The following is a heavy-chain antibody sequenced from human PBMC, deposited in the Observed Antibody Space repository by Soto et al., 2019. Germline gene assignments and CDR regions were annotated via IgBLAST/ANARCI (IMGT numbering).Heavy chain of an antibody. Sequence: GGSLRLSCTASGLPHSSFAMMWVRQAPGKGLECVAGIYGSGRGIEYADSVKGRFTISRDNTRNTVYLQMTDLRADDTAVYYCAKDAVYNDGLWLMDHWGQGTQVTVSS. V-gene: IGHV3-23*05. CDR2: IYGSGRGI. D-gene: IGHD2-21*01. J-gene: IGHJ4*02. CDR3: AKDAVYNDGLWLMDH. CDR1: GLPHSSFA.